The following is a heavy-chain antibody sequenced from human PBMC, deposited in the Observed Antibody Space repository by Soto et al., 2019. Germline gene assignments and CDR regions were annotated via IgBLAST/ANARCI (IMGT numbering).Heavy chain of an antibody. J-gene: IGHJ6*02. V-gene: IGHV2-70*01. CDR2: IDWDDDK. D-gene: IGHD2-15*01. Sequence: ASGPTLVNPTQTLTLTCTFSGFSLSTSGMCVSWIRQPPGKALEWLALIDWDDDKYYSTSLKTRLTISKDTSKNQVVLTMTNMDPVDTATYYCARMPFLGYCSGGSCELYYYYGMDVWGQGTTVTVSS. CDR3: ARMPFLGYCSGGSCELYYYYGMDV. CDR1: GFSLSTSGMC.